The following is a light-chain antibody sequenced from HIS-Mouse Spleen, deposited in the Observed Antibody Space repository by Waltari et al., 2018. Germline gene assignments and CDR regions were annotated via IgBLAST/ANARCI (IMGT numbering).Light chain of an antibody. CDR1: SSNIGSNY. J-gene: IGLJ3*02. Sequence: QSVLTQPPSASGTPGQRVTISCSGSSSNIGSNYVYWYQQLPGTAPKLLIYRNKQRPSGVPDRFSVSKSGTSASLAISGLRSEDEADYYCAAWDDSLSGVFGGGTKLTVL. V-gene: IGLV1-47*01. CDR2: RNK. CDR3: AAWDDSLSGV.